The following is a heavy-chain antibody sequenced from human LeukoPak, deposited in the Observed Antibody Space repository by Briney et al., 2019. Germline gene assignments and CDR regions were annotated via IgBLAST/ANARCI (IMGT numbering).Heavy chain of an antibody. Sequence: GGSQRLSCAASGFTFSSYGMHWVRQAPGKGLEWVAVIWYDGSNKYYADSVKGRFTISRDNSKNTLYLQMNSLRAEDTAVYYCAREAYYYDSSGLFYYYYGMDVWGQGTTVTVSS. CDR1: GFTFSSYG. V-gene: IGHV3-33*01. J-gene: IGHJ6*02. CDR3: AREAYYYDSSGLFYYYYGMDV. CDR2: IWYDGSNK. D-gene: IGHD3-22*01.